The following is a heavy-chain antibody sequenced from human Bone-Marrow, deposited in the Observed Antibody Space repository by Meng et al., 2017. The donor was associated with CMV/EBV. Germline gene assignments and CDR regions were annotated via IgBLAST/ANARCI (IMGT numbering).Heavy chain of an antibody. J-gene: IGHJ4*02. CDR3: ARDPHCSGASCSSN. Sequence: ASVKVSCKASGYTFASYGINWVRQAPGQGLEWMGWIGAYNGNTNYAQKLQGRVTMTTEISTSTAYMELRSLRSDDTAVYYCARDPHCSGASCSSNWGQGTLVTVSS. CDR2: IGAYNGNT. CDR1: GYTFASYG. V-gene: IGHV1-18*01. D-gene: IGHD2-15*01.